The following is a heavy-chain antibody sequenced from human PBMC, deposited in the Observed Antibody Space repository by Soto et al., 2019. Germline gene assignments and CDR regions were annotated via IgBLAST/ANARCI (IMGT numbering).Heavy chain of an antibody. V-gene: IGHV4-30-4*01. D-gene: IGHD6-6*01. CDR2: IYYSGRT. J-gene: IGHJ4*02. CDR3: ARDRSNSPDYFDF. Sequence: SETLSLTCTVSGGSIDNYEYYWTWIRQPPGRGLEWVGYIYYSGRTNYNPSLNSRLTISLDTSKNQFSLRLTSVSAADTAMYYCARDRSNSPDYFDFWGQGTLVTVSS. CDR1: GGSIDNYEYY.